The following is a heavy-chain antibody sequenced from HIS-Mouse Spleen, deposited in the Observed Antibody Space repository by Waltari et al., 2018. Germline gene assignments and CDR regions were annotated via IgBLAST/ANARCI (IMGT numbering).Heavy chain of an antibody. J-gene: IGHJ4*02. D-gene: IGHD5-18*01. CDR3: ARAWREDTAMVTGYYFDY. CDR1: GFTFSSYA. Sequence: QVQLVESGGGVVQPGRSLRLSCAASGFTFSSYAMHWVRQAPGKGLELVAVISYDGSNKYYADTVKGRFTISRDNSKNTLYLQMNSLGAEDTAVYYCARAWREDTAMVTGYYFDYWGQGTLVTVSS. CDR2: ISYDGSNK. V-gene: IGHV3-30-3*01.